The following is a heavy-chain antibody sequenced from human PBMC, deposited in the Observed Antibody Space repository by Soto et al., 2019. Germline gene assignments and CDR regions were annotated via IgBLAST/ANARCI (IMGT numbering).Heavy chain of an antibody. CDR2: IIIISGSI. J-gene: IGHJ2*01. Sequence: EVQLVESGGGLVKPGGSLRLSCAASGLTFSSYSMNWVGQPPGKGLEWVSSIIIISGSIYYAAQVKGRFTISRDNAKNSLYLQMNSLRAEDTAVYYCARDQVAGTRYFDLWGRGTLVTVSS. CDR1: GLTFSSYS. V-gene: IGHV3-21*01. D-gene: IGHD6-19*01. CDR3: ARDQVAGTRYFDL.